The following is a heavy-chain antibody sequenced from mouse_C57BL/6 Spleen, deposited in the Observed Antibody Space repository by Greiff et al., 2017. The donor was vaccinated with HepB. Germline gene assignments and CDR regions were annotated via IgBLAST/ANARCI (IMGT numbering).Heavy chain of an antibody. CDR3: TTGIYYYGSSYGFDY. D-gene: IGHD1-1*01. J-gene: IGHJ2*01. V-gene: IGHV14-1*01. Sequence: EVQLQQSGAELVRPGASVKLSCTASGFNIKDYYMHWVKQRPEQGLEWIGRIDPEDGDTEYAPKFQGKATMTADTSSNTAYLQLSSLTSEDTAVYYCTTGIYYYGSSYGFDYWGQGTTLTVSS. CDR2: IDPEDGDT. CDR1: GFNIKDYY.